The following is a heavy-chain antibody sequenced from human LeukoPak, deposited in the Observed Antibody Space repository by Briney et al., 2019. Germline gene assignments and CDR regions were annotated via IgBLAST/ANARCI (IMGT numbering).Heavy chain of an antibody. CDR2: INPNSGGT. J-gene: IGHJ3*02. D-gene: IGHD3-22*01. Sequence: ASVKVSCKASGYTLTAYYIYWVRQAPGQGLEWMGRINPNSGGTDYAQKLQGRVTMTTDTSTSTAYMELRSLRSDDTAVYYCARDSYYYDSSGYPLHMAFDIWGQGTMVTVSS. CDR1: GYTLTAYY. V-gene: IGHV1-18*04. CDR3: ARDSYYYDSSGYPLHMAFDI.